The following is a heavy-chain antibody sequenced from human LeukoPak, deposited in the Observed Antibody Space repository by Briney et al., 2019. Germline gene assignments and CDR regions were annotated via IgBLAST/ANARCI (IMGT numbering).Heavy chain of an antibody. V-gene: IGHV1-69*01. D-gene: IGHD4-11*01. Sequence: SVKVSCKASGGTFSRYAISWVRQAPGQGLEWMGGISPIFGTVNYAQKFQGRVTITADESTSTAYMELSSLRSEDTAVYYCARATVSYYYYYGMDVWGQGATVTVSS. CDR1: GGTFSRYA. J-gene: IGHJ6*02. CDR2: ISPIFGTV. CDR3: ARATVSYYYYYGMDV.